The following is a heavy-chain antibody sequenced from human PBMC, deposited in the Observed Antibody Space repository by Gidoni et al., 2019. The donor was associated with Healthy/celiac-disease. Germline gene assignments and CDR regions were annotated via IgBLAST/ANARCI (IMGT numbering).Heavy chain of an antibody. Sequence: QVQLVESGGGVVQTGRALRLSCADSGVTFSSYGMHWVRQAPGKGLEGLAVISYDGSNKYYADSVKGRFTISRDNSKNTLYLQMNSLRAEDTAVYYCAKTGGSGSYAGYYGMDVWGQGTTVTVSS. D-gene: IGHD3-10*01. CDR1: GVTFSSYG. J-gene: IGHJ6*02. V-gene: IGHV3-30*18. CDR2: ISYDGSNK. CDR3: AKTGGSGSYAGYYGMDV.